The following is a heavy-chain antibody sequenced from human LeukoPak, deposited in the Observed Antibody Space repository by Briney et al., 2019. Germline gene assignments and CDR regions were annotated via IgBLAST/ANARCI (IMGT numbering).Heavy chain of an antibody. CDR3: ARCKVEIAAARQYYYMDV. J-gene: IGHJ6*03. CDR2: ISSSGSTI. V-gene: IGHV3-11*04. CDR1: GLTFSDYY. Sequence: PGGSLRLSCAASGLTFSDYYMSWLRQAPGKGLEWVSYISSSGSTIYYADSVKGRFTISRDNAKNSQYLQMNSLRPEDTAVYSCARCKVEIAAARQYYYMDVWGKGTTVTVSS. D-gene: IGHD6-13*01.